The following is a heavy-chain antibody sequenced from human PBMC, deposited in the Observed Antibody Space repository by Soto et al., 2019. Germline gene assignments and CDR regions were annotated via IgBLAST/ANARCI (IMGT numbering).Heavy chain of an antibody. V-gene: IGHV3-64*01. CDR2: ISSNGGST. D-gene: IGHD3-3*01. CDR3: AGWSGIDAFDI. J-gene: IGHJ3*02. Sequence: EVQLVESGGGLVQPGGSLRLSCAASGFTFSSYAMHWVRQAPGKGLEYVSAISSNGGSTYYANSVKGRFTISRDNSKNTLYLQMGSLRAEDMAVYYFAGWSGIDAFDIWGQGTMVTVSS. CDR1: GFTFSSYA.